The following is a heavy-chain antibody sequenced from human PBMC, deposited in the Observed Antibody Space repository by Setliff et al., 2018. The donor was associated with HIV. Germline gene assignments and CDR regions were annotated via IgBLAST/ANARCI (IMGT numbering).Heavy chain of an antibody. CDR3: AGCITGTTHWFDP. J-gene: IGHJ5*02. Sequence: KPSETLSLTCSVSGGSISNHYWSWIRQPPGKGLEWIGYIYYSGSTNYNPSLKSRVTISVDTSKNQFSLKLSSVTAADTAVYYCAGCITGTTHWFDPWGQGTLVTVSS. V-gene: IGHV4-59*11. CDR1: GGSISNHY. CDR2: IYYSGST. D-gene: IGHD1-20*01.